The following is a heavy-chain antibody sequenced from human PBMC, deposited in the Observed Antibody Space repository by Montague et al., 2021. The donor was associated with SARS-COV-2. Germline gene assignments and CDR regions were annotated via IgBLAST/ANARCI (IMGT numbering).Heavy chain of an antibody. CDR2: IYPSGDT. CDR1: AGSINNYY. Sequence: SETLSLTCTVSAGSINNYYWSWIRQSAGKGLEWIGRIYPSGDTNYNPSLKSQVTVSVDTSKSQFSLNLNSLTVADTAVYYCASSYGSGYYGFDYWGQGIPVTVSS. D-gene: IGHD3-10*01. V-gene: IGHV4-4*07. J-gene: IGHJ4*02. CDR3: ASSYGSGYYGFDY.